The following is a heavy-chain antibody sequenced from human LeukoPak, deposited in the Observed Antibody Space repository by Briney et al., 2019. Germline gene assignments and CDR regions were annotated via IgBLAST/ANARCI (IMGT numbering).Heavy chain of an antibody. V-gene: IGHV4-34*01. D-gene: IGHD5-12*01. CDR1: GGSFSGYY. CDR2: INHSGST. J-gene: IGHJ4*02. Sequence: SETLSLTCAVYGGSFSGYYWSWIRQPPGKGLEWIGEINHSGSTNYNPSLKSRVTISVDTSKSQFSLKLSSVTAADKAVYYCARGKPGGYVLRVYYFDYWGQGTLVTVSS. CDR3: ARGKPGGYVLRVYYFDY.